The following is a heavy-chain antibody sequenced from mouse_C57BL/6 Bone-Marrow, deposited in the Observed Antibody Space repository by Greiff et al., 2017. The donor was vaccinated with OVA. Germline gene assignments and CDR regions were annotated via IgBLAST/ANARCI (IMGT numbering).Heavy chain of an antibody. CDR1: GYAFSSSW. Sequence: QVQLQQSGPELVKPGASVKISCKASGYAFSSSWMNWVKQRPGKGLEWIGRIYPGDGATNYNGKFKGKATLTADKSSSTAYMQLSSLTSEDSAVYFCAPIYYDYDGRFAYWGQGTLVTVSA. CDR2: IYPGDGAT. D-gene: IGHD2-4*01. CDR3: APIYYDYDGRFAY. J-gene: IGHJ3*01. V-gene: IGHV1-82*01.